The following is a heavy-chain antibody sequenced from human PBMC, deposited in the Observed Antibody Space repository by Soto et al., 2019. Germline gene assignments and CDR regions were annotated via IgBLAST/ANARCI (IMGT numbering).Heavy chain of an antibody. CDR1: GYTFSSYG. J-gene: IGHJ6*02. CDR2: ISDYNGNT. Sequence: QVQLVQSGVEVKKAGASVKVSCKASGYTFSSYGITCARQAPGQGLEWMGWISDYNGNTHYAQKFQRRLSMTTDTSTRTAYMELRGLRADATAVYFCAREGYYSGSGTYSPPSDYGMDVWGQGTTVTVSS. CDR3: AREGYYSGSGTYSPPSDYGMDV. V-gene: IGHV1-18*01. D-gene: IGHD3-10*01.